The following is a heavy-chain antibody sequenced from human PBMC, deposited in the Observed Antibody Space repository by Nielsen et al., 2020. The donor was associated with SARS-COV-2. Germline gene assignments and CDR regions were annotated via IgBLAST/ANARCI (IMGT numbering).Heavy chain of an antibody. CDR3: ARRVSRIHWYDGRDAFDI. V-gene: IGHV4-39*01. D-gene: IGHD1-1*01. Sequence: SETLSLTCTVSGGSISSSSYYWGWIRQPPGKGLEWIGSIYYSGSTYYNPSLKSRVTISVDTSKNQFSLKLSSVTAADTAVYYCARRVSRIHWYDGRDAFDIWGQGTMVTVSS. CDR2: IYYSGST. CDR1: GGSISSSSYY. J-gene: IGHJ3*02.